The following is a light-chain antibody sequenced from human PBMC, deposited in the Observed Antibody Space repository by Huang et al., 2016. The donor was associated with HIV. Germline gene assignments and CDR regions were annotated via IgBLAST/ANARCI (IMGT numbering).Light chain of an antibody. V-gene: IGKV1-39*01. CDR3: QQSYSTPRT. Sequence: DIQMTQSPSSLSASVGDRVTITCRASQTISNYLKWYQQKPGKAPKLLIYAASRLQSGVPSRFSGSGSGTDFTLTISSLQPEYFATYYCQQSYSTPRTFGQGTKVEIK. CDR1: QTISNY. CDR2: AAS. J-gene: IGKJ1*01.